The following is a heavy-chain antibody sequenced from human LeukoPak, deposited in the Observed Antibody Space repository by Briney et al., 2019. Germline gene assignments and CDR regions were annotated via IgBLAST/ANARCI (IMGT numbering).Heavy chain of an antibody. J-gene: IGHJ4*02. D-gene: IGHD3-10*01. CDR3: ARDERFGSFDY. V-gene: IGHV4-61*02. CDR2: IYTSGST. Sequence: SETLSLTCTVSGGSISSGSYYWSWIRQPAGKGLEWIGRIYTSGSTNYNPSLKSRVTISVDTSKNQFSLKLSSVTAADTAVYYCARDERFGSFDYWGQGTLVTVSS. CDR1: GGSISSGSYY.